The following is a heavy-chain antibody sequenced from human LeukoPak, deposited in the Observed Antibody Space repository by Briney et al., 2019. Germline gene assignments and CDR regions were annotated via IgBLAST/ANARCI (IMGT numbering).Heavy chain of an antibody. D-gene: IGHD1-26*01. Sequence: SETLSLTCTVSGGSISSGSYYWSWIRQPAGKGLEWIGRIYTSGSTNYNPSLKSRVTISVDTSKNQFSLKLSSVTAADTAVYYCARPYLVGATSPFDYWGQGTLVTVSS. CDR3: ARPYLVGATSPFDY. V-gene: IGHV4-61*02. J-gene: IGHJ4*02. CDR1: GGSISSGSYY. CDR2: IYTSGST.